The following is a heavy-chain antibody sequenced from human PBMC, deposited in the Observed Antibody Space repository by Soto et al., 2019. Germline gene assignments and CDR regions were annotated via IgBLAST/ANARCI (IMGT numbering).Heavy chain of an antibody. CDR3: ARDEEDANLMIVVLPGDY. J-gene: IGHJ4*02. V-gene: IGHV1-18*01. CDR1: GYRFSRYG. CDR2: VSTYDGNT. D-gene: IGHD2-21*01. Sequence: QVQLVQSGGEVKEPGASVKVSCKASGYRFSRYGINWVRQAPGQGLEWMGWVSTYDGNTQYAQKFHGIITMTTDTSTNTVYLELRSLTSDDTAVYYCARDEEDANLMIVVLPGDYWGQGTLVSVSS.